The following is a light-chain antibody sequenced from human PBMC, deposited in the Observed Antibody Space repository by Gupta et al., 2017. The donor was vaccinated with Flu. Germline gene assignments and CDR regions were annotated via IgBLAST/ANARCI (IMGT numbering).Light chain of an antibody. CDR2: AAS. J-gene: IGKJ1*01. CDR3: QQGDNTPRT. Sequence: PSSLSASIGDRVTITGRASQSSARYLHWYQQKPGKAPELLIYAASNLESGVPSRFSGSGSGTDFTLTINKLQPEDFATYYCQQGDNTPRTFGPGTKVELK. CDR1: QSSARY. V-gene: IGKV1-39*01.